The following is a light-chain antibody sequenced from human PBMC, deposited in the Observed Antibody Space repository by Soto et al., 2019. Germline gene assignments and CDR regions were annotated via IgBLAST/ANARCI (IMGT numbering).Light chain of an antibody. J-gene: IGKJ4*01. CDR2: DAS. CDR3: QQYKSYPLT. V-gene: IGKV1-5*01. CDR1: QSISSW. Sequence: GDRVTITCRASQSISSWLAWYQQKPGRAPKLLIYDASSLKSGVPSRFSGSGSGTEFTLTISSVQPDDFATYYCQQYKSYPLTFGGGTKVDIK.